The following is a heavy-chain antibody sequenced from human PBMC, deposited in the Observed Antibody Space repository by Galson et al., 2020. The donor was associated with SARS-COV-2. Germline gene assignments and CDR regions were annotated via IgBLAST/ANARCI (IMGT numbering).Heavy chain of an antibody. J-gene: IGHJ3*02. CDR2: IYYSGST. CDR1: GGSISSGGYY. V-gene: IGHV4-31*03. D-gene: IGHD3-22*01. CDR3: ARGLITMIPRAFDI. Sequence: ASETLSLTCTVSGGSISSGGYYWSWIRQHPGKGLEWIGYIYYSGSTYYNPSLKSRVTISVDTSKNQFSLKLSSVTAADTAVYYCARGLITMIPRAFDIWDQGTMVTVSS.